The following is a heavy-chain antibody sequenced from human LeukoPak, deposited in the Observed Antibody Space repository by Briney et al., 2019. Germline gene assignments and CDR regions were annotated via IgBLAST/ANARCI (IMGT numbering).Heavy chain of an antibody. V-gene: IGHV3-11*04. CDR3: ARDRGWGMDV. D-gene: IGHD5-12*01. CDR2: IDKTGGRM. CDR1: EITFSDYY. Sequence: GVSLRLSCTASEITFSDYYFSWIRQAPGKGLEWLSYIDKTGGRMDYADSLRGRFTISRDNAKKSLYLQMNNLRVEDTALYYCARDRGWGMDVWGKGTTVTISS. J-gene: IGHJ6*03.